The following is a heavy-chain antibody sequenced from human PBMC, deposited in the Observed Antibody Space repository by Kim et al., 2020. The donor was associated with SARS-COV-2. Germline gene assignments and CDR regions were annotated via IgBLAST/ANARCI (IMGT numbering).Heavy chain of an antibody. V-gene: IGHV3-64D*09. CDR3: ARGGIRFGTAMVTGAMYYFAY. CDR2: ISSNGGST. D-gene: IGHD5-18*01. CDR1: GFTFSSYA. J-gene: IGHJ4*02. Sequence: GGSLRLSFSASGFTFSSYAMHWVRQAPGKGLEYVSAISSNGGSTYYADSVKGRFTISRDNSKNTLYLQMSSLRAEDTAVYYCARGGIRFGTAMVTGAMYYFAYGVQGTLVTVSS.